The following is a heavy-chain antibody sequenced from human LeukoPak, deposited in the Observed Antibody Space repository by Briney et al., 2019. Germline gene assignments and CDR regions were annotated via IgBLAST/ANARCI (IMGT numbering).Heavy chain of an antibody. J-gene: IGHJ6*03. CDR3: ARTRPTNYYDSSGPMDV. CDR2: ISSSSSYI. D-gene: IGHD3-22*01. CDR1: GFTFSSYS. V-gene: IGHV3-21*01. Sequence: GGSLRLSCAASGFTFSSYSMNWVRQAPRKGLEWVSSISSSSSYIYYADSVKGRFTISRDSAKNSLYLQMNSLRAEDTAVYYCARTRPTNYYDSSGPMDVWGKGTTVTVSS.